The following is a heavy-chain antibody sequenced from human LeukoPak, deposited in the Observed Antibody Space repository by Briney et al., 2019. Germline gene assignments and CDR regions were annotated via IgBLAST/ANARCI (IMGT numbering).Heavy chain of an antibody. CDR3: AMSITMVRGVIIPNWFDP. Sequence: SGTLSLTCAVSGGSISSSNWWSWVRQPPGKGLEWIGEIYHSGSTNYNPSLKSRVTISVDTSKNQFSLKLSSVTAADTAVYYCAMSITMVRGVIIPNWFDPWGQGTLVTVSS. CDR2: IYHSGST. CDR1: GGSISSSNW. J-gene: IGHJ5*02. V-gene: IGHV4-4*02. D-gene: IGHD3-10*01.